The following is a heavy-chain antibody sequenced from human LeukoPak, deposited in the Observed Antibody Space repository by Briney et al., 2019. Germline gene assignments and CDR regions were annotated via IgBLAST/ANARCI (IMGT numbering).Heavy chain of an antibody. CDR1: GYTFTSYA. D-gene: IGHD3-10*01. CDR2: SNAGNGNT. V-gene: IGHV1-3*02. J-gene: IGHJ5*02. Sequence: GASVKVSCKASGYTFTSYAMHWVRQAPGQRLEWMGWSNAGNGNTKYSQEFQGRVTITRDTSASTAYMELSSLRSEDTAVYYCARGYYPSSRITMVRGVKPWFDPWGQGTLVTVSS. CDR3: ARGYYPSSRITMVRGVKPWFDP.